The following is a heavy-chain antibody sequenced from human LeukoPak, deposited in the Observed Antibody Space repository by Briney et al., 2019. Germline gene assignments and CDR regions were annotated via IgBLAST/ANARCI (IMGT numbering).Heavy chain of an antibody. V-gene: IGHV3-21*04. CDR3: AKAQVNSYYYDSSGYYSNAFDI. Sequence: GGSLRLSCAASGFTFSSYSMNWVRQAPGKGLEWVSSISSSSSYIYYADSVKGRFTISRDNAKNSLYLQMNSLRAEDTALYYCAKAQVNSYYYDSSGYYSNAFDIWGQGTMVTVSS. D-gene: IGHD3-22*01. CDR1: GFTFSSYS. CDR2: ISSSSSYI. J-gene: IGHJ3*02.